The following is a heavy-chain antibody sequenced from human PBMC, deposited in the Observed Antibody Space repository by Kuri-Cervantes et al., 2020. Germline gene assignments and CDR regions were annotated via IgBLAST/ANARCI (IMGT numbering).Heavy chain of an antibody. J-gene: IGHJ6*03. CDR2: ISSTTSTM. Sequence: GESLKISCAASGFTFNSYSMNWVRQAPGKGLEWVSYISSTTSTMHYADSVKGRFTISRDNSKNTLYLQMISLRAEDTAIYHCAKEFEAGIYHYMDVWGMGTTVTVSS. CDR1: GFTFNSYS. CDR3: AKEFEAGIYHYMDV. D-gene: IGHD6-13*01. V-gene: IGHV3-48*01.